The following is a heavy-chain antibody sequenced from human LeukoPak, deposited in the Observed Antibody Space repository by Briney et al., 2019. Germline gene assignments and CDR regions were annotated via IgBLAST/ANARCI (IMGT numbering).Heavy chain of an antibody. D-gene: IGHD3-16*01. CDR3: ARDDYLGY. J-gene: IGHJ4*02. V-gene: IGHV3-7*05. Sequence: GGSLRLSCVASGFTFSGYGMAWVRQAAGGGLECVSNIKKDGNEKDYVDPVKGQFTISRDNAKNSVYLQMDTLRAEDTAVYYCARDDYLGYWGQGTLVTVSS. CDR1: GFTFSGYG. CDR2: IKKDGNEK.